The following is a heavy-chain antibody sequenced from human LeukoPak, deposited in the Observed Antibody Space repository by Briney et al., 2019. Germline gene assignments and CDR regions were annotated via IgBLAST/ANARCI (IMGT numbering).Heavy chain of an antibody. CDR3: ARDLYGDYLGYFDY. CDR2: ISYDGSNK. D-gene: IGHD4-17*01. J-gene: IGHJ4*02. V-gene: IGHV3-30*04. Sequence: PGGSLRLSCAASGFTFSSYAMHWVRQAPGKGLEWVAVISYDGSNKYYADSVKGRFTISRDNSKNTLYLQMNSPRAEDTAVYYCARDLYGDYLGYFDYWGQGTLVTVSS. CDR1: GFTFSSYA.